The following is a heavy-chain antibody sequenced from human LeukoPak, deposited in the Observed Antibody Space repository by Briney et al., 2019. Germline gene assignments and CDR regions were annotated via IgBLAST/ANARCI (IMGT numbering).Heavy chain of an antibody. CDR3: ARERYCSSGNCYSDY. J-gene: IGHJ4*02. D-gene: IGHD2-15*01. CDR2: INQDGSEK. CDR1: GFTFKTYW. V-gene: IGHV3-7*01. Sequence: PGGSLRLSCAASGFTFKTYWMSWVRQAPGKGLEWVANINQDGSEKYYLDSVKGRFTISRDNDKNSLYLQMNSLRAEDTAVYYCARERYCSSGNCYSDYWGQGTLVTVSS.